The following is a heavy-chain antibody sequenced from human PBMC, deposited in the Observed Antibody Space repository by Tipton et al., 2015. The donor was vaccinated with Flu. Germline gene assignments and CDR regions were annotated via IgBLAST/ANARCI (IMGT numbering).Heavy chain of an antibody. V-gene: IGHV1-58*02. Sequence: QLVQSGPEVKKPGTSVKASCKASGFTFTSFAMQWVRQARGQRLEWIGWIVVGSGNTNYAQKFQERVTITRDMSTSTAYMELSSLRSEDTAVYYCAAGSGGYQFDYWGQGALVTVSS. CDR2: IVVGSGNT. J-gene: IGHJ4*02. CDR1: GFTFTSFA. CDR3: AAGSGGYQFDY. D-gene: IGHD3-22*01.